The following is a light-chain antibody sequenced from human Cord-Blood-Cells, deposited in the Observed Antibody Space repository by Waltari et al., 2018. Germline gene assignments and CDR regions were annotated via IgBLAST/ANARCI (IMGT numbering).Light chain of an antibody. V-gene: IGLV2-23*01. CDR3: CSYAGSSSYV. CDR2: EGS. Sequence: QSALTQPASVSGSPGQSITISCTGTSGDVGSYNLVSWYQLHPGKAPKLMIYEGSKRPSGVANRFSGSKSGNTASLTISGLQAEDEADYYCCSYAGSSSYVFGTGTKVTVL. CDR1: SGDVGSYNL. J-gene: IGLJ1*01.